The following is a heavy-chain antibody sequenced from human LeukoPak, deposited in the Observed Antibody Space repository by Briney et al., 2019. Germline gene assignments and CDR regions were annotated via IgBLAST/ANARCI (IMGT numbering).Heavy chain of an antibody. CDR3: ARGTSSGYFQLYFDY. CDR2: IYYSGST. CDR1: GGSISSYY. V-gene: IGHV4-39*01. Sequence: SETLSLTCTVSGGSISSYYWGWIRQPPGKGLEWIGSIYYSGSTYYNPSLKSRVTISVDTSKNQFSLKLSSVTAADTAVYYCARGTSSGYFQLYFDYWGQGTLVTVSS. D-gene: IGHD3-22*01. J-gene: IGHJ4*02.